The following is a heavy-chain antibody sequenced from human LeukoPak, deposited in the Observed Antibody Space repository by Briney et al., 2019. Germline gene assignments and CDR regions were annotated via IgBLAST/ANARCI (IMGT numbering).Heavy chain of an antibody. V-gene: IGHV3-9*01. J-gene: IGHJ6*02. CDR3: AKDTEFGEPYHGMDV. CDR2: IGWNGGSL. CDR1: GFSLDDHA. D-gene: IGHD3-10*01. Sequence: PGGSLRLSCAVSGFSLDDHAMHWVRQAPGKGLEWVSGIGWNGGSLDYADSVKGRFIISRDNAKKSLYLQMNSLRPEDTAVYYCAKDTEFGEPYHGMDVWGQGTTVTVSS.